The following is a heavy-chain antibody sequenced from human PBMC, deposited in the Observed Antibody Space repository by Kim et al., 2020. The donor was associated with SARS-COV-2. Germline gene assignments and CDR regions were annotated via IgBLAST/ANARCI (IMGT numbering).Heavy chain of an antibody. CDR1: GGSISSGSYY. Sequence: SETLSLTCTVSGGSISSGSYYWSWIRQPAGKGLEWIGRIYTSGSTNYNPSLKSRVTISVDTSKNQFSLKLSSVTAADTAVYYCARGHSSSWVGAFDYWGQGTLVTVSS. D-gene: IGHD6-13*01. CDR2: IYTSGST. J-gene: IGHJ4*02. CDR3: ARGHSSSWVGAFDY. V-gene: IGHV4-61*02.